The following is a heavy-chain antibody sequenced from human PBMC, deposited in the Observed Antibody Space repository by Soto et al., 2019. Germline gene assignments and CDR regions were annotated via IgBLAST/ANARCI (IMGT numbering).Heavy chain of an antibody. V-gene: IGHV1-69*02. CDR3: ARGIVEQWGAFDI. J-gene: IGHJ3*02. Sequence: QVQLVQSGAEVKKPGSSVKVSCKASGGTFSSYTISWVRQAPGQGLEWMGRIIPILGIANYAQKFQGRVTITADKSTSTAYMELSSLRSEDTAVYYCARGIVEQWGAFDIWGQGTMVTVSS. CDR2: IIPILGIA. CDR1: GGTFSSYT. D-gene: IGHD3-22*01.